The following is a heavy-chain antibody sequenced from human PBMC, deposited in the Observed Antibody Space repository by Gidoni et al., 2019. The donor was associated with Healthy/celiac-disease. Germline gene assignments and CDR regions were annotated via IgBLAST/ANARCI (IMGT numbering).Heavy chain of an antibody. J-gene: IGHJ4*02. CDR1: GGSISSSSYY. D-gene: IGHD2-21*01. CDR3: ARHGDGGYCGGDCYGGVDY. Sequence: QLQLQESGPGLVKPSETLSLTCTVSGGSISSSSYYWGWIRQPPGKGLEWIGSIYYSGSTYYNPALKSRVTISVDTSKNQFSLKLSSVTAADTAVYYCARHGDGGYCGGDCYGGVDYWGQGTLVTVSS. V-gene: IGHV4-39*01. CDR2: IYYSGST.